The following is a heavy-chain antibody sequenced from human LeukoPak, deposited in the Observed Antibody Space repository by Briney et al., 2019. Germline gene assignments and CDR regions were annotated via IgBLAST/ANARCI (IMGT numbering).Heavy chain of an antibody. D-gene: IGHD3-22*01. CDR3: ARGTRYDSSGYYSQDLDY. CDR2: IWYDGSNQ. V-gene: IGHV3-33*01. CDR1: GFTFRTYG. J-gene: IGHJ4*02. Sequence: PGRSLRLSCAASGFTFRTYGMHWVRQAPGKGLEWAAVIWYDGSNQYYADSVKGRFTISRDNSKNTLYLQMNSLRAEDTAVYYCARGTRYDSSGYYSQDLDYWGQGTLVTVSS.